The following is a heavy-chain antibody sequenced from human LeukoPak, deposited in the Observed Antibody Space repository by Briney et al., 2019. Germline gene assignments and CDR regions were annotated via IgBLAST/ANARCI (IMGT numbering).Heavy chain of an antibody. CDR3: ARVEIAAAAADP. D-gene: IGHD6-13*01. Sequence: SETLSLTCTVSGGSISSSSYYWGWIRQPPGKGLEWIGSIYYSGSTYYNPSLKSRVTISVDTSKNQFSLKLSSVTAADTAVYYCARVEIAAAAADPWGQGTLVTVSS. V-gene: IGHV4-39*07. CDR1: GGSISSSSYY. CDR2: IYYSGST. J-gene: IGHJ5*02.